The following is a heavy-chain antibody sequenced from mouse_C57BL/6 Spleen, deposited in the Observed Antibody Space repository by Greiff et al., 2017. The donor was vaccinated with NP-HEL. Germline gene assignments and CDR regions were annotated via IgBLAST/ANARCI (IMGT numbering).Heavy chain of an antibody. CDR3: ARGDYDYDKFAY. CDR2: ISSGGSYT. J-gene: IGHJ3*01. CDR1: GFTFSSYG. V-gene: IGHV5-6*01. Sequence: DVHLVESGGDLVKPGGSLKLSCAASGFTFSSYGMSWVRQTPDKRLEWVATISSGGSYTYYPDSVKGRFTISRDNAKNTLYLQMSSLKSEDTAMYYCARGDYDYDKFAYWGQGTLVTVSA. D-gene: IGHD2-4*01.